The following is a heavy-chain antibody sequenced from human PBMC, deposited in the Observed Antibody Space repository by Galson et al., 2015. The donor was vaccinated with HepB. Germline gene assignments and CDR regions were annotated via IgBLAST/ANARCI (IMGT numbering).Heavy chain of an antibody. D-gene: IGHD4/OR15-4a*01. V-gene: IGHV1-8*01. CDR3: ARGPYDAGAFDI. J-gene: IGHJ3*02. Sequence: SVKVSCKASGGTFTSYDINWVRQATGQGLEWMGWMNPNSGSTGYAQKFQGRVTMTRNTSISTAYMELSSLRSEDTAVYYCARGPYDAGAFDIWGQGTMVTVSS. CDR1: GGTFTSYD. CDR2: MNPNSGST.